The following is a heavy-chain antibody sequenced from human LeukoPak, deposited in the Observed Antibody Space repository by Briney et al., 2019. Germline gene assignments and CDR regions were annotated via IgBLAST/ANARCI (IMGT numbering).Heavy chain of an antibody. CDR2: IYYSGST. Sequence: PSETLSLTCTVSGGSLSSYYWSWIRQPPRKGLEWIGYIYYSGSTNYNPSLKSRVTISVDTSKAQFSLKLSSVTAADTAVYYCARVREYYYGSGRAFDIWGQGTMVTVSS. D-gene: IGHD3-10*01. CDR1: GGSLSSYY. J-gene: IGHJ3*02. V-gene: IGHV4-59*01. CDR3: ARVREYYYGSGRAFDI.